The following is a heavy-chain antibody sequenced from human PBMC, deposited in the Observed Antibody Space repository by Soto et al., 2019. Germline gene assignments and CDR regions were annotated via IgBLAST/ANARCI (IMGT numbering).Heavy chain of an antibody. CDR2: INIGNGNT. Sequence: ASVEVSCKGPEYTFTNDSMHWVLQAPGQRLEWMGWINIGNGNTKYTQSLQGRVTITRDTSASTVYMEVSSLRSEDTAIYYCARATGYGRLDSWGQGTLVTVSS. CDR3: ARATGYGRLDS. V-gene: IGHV1-3*04. CDR1: EYTFTNDS. J-gene: IGHJ4*02. D-gene: IGHD5-18*01.